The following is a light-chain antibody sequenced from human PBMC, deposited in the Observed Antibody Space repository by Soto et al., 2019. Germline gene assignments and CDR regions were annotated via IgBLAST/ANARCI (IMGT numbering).Light chain of an antibody. CDR2: GVT. J-gene: IGLJ3*02. CDR1: SSDVGGYNS. Sequence: QSVLTQPASVSGSPGQSITISCTGTSSDVGGYNSVSWYQQHPGKAPKLMIYGVTNRPSGVSNRFSGSKSGNTASLTISGLQVEDEPDYYCSSYSGGATWVFGGGTKLTVL. V-gene: IGLV2-14*01. CDR3: SSYSGGATWV.